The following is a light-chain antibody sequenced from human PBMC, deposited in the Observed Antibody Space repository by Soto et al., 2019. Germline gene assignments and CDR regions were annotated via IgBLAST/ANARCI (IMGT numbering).Light chain of an antibody. CDR2: GAS. V-gene: IGKV1-27*01. CDR3: QKYNSAPWT. J-gene: IGKJ1*01. Sequence: DIQMTQSPSSLSASVGDRVTITCRASQGIRHYLAWYQQKPGKVPKLLIYGASTLQSGVPSRFSGSGSGTDFTLTISSLQPEDVATYYCQKYNSAPWTFGQGTKVEMK. CDR1: QGIRHY.